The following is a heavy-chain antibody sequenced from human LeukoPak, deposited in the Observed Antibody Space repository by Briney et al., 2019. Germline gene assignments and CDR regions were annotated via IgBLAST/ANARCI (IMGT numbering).Heavy chain of an antibody. V-gene: IGHV4-39*07. CDR2: INHSGST. Sequence: SETLSLTCAVSGGSISSNSYYWGWIRQPPGKGLEWIGEINHSGSTNYNPSLKSRVTISVDTSKNQFSLKLSSVTAADTAVYYCARSAGHYDILTGYNDYWGQGTLVTVSS. J-gene: IGHJ4*02. CDR3: ARSAGHYDILTGYNDY. CDR1: GGSISSNSYY. D-gene: IGHD3-9*01.